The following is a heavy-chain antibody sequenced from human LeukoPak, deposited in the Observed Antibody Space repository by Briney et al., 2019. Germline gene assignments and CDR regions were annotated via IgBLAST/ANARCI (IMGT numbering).Heavy chain of an antibody. CDR3: ARDREVGATKGGYYYYYGMDV. Sequence: GGSLRLSCAASGFTFSSYWMSWVRQAPGKGLEWVANIKQDGSGKYYVDSVKGRFTISRYNAKNSLYLQMNSLRAEDTAVYYCARDREVGATKGGYYYYYGMDVWGQGTTVTVSS. D-gene: IGHD1-26*01. J-gene: IGHJ6*02. CDR1: GFTFSSYW. CDR2: IKQDGSGK. V-gene: IGHV3-7*01.